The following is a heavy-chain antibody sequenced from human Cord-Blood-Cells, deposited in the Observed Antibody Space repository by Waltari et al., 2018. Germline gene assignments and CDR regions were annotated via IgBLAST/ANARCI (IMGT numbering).Heavy chain of an antibody. CDR3: AREGIYGSAFGY. CDR1: GFTSSSCA. Sequence: QVQLVVPGAGVVQPVSALSLSCTASGFTSSSCALHSARQAPGKGLEWVAVISYDGSNKYYADSVTGRLTISRDTSKNTQYLPMNMLRAEAGAVYYCAREGIYGSAFGYWGQGTVVNVPA. D-gene: IGHD6-25*01. V-gene: IGHV3-30-3*01. J-gene: IGHJ4*02. CDR2: ISYDGSNK.